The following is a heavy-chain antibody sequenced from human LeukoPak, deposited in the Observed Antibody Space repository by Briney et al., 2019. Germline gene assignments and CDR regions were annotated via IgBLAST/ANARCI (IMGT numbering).Heavy chain of an antibody. V-gene: IGHV3-53*01. J-gene: IGHJ6*02. D-gene: IGHD4-17*01. CDR2: IYSGGST. CDR3: ASTMVTSMDV. CDR1: GFTVSSNY. Sequence: PGGSLRLSCAASGFTVSSNYMSWVRQAPGKGLEWVSVIYSGGSTYYADSVKGRFTISRDNAKSALYLQMNSLRVEDTAVYYCASTMVTSMDVWGQGTTVTVSS.